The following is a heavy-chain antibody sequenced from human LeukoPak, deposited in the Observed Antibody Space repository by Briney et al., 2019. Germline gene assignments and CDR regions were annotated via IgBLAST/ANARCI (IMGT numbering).Heavy chain of an antibody. D-gene: IGHD3-10*01. CDR2: ISSSSSYI. CDR1: GFTFSSYS. V-gene: IGHV3-21*03. CDR3: ATTKWFGELSFSREDY. J-gene: IGHJ4*02. Sequence: PGGSLRLSCAASGFTFSSYSLNWVRQAPGKGLEWVSSISSSSSYIYYADSVKGRFTISRDNAKNSLYLQMNSLRAEDTAVYYCATTKWFGELSFSREDYWGQGTLVTVSS.